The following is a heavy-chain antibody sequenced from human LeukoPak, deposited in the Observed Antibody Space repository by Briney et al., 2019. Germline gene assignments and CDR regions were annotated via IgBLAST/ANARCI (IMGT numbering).Heavy chain of an antibody. D-gene: IGHD5-18*01. V-gene: IGHV1-8*02. CDR2: MNPNSGNT. CDR1: GYTFTSYY. Sequence: ASVKVSCKASGYTFTSYYMHWVRQAPGQGLEWMGWMNPNSGNTGYAQKFQGRVTMTRNTSISTAYMELSSLRSEDTAVYYCARALGRYSYGIGYWGQGTLVTVSS. J-gene: IGHJ4*02. CDR3: ARALGRYSYGIGY.